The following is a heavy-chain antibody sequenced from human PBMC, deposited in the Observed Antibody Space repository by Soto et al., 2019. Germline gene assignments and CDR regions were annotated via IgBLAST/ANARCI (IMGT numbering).Heavy chain of an antibody. CDR2: INSDGSSI. V-gene: IGHV3-74*01. Sequence: GGSLRLSCAASGFTFSSYWMHWVRQAPGKGLVWVSRINSDGSSISYADSVKGRFTISRDNSKNTLYLQMNSLRAEDTAVYYCARGRRYSSVYYYYGMDVWGQGTTVTVSS. D-gene: IGHD5-18*01. J-gene: IGHJ6*02. CDR3: ARGRRYSSVYYYYGMDV. CDR1: GFTFSSYW.